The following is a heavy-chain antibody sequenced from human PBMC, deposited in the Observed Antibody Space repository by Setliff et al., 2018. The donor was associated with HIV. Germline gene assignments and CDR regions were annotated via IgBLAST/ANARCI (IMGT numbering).Heavy chain of an antibody. Sequence: SVKVSCKASRGTFSSYVINWVRQAPGQGLEWMGGAIPMLGIANHVHKFQGRVTITADKSTSTAYMELNSLRSEDTAVYYCARSSYYDVNSPFDYWGQGTRVTVSS. J-gene: IGHJ4*02. CDR2: AIPMLGIA. V-gene: IGHV1-69*10. D-gene: IGHD3-16*01. CDR1: RGTFSSYV. CDR3: ARSSYYDVNSPFDY.